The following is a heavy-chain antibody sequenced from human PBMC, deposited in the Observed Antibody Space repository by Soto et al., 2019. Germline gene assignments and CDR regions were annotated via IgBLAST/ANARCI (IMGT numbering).Heavy chain of an antibody. J-gene: IGHJ4*02. Sequence: EVQLLESGGGLVQPGGSLRLPCAASGFTFNNYPMTWVRHAPGKGLEWVSTISGSGDNTYYADSVRGRFTISRVNSKNTLYLQMNSLRADDTAVYYCAKRPLAARHTDYWGQGTLVTVSS. CDR1: GFTFNNYP. V-gene: IGHV3-23*01. CDR3: AKRPLAARHTDY. D-gene: IGHD6-6*01. CDR2: ISGSGDNT.